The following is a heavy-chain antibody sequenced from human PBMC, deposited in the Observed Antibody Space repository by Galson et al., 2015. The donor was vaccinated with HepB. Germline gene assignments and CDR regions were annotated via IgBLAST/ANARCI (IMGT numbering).Heavy chain of an antibody. CDR2: TYYRTKWYD. J-gene: IGHJ5*02. CDR3: ARGEHGNRVALFGP. Sequence: CAISGDSVSRTSASWHWIRQSPSRGLEWLGRTYYRTKWYDDYEVSVRSRISINPDTSKNQVSLHLNSVTPEDTAVYYCARGEHGNRVALFGPGGQGMLVTVSA. CDR1: GDSVSRTSAS. V-gene: IGHV6-1*01. D-gene: IGHD1-14*01.